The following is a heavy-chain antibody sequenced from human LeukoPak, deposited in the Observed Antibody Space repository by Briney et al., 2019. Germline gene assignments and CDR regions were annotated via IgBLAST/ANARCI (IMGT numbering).Heavy chain of an antibody. V-gene: IGHV4-39*07. CDR1: GGSISSGDHY. Sequence: SETLSLTCTVSGGSISSGDHYWSWIRQPPGKGLEWIGEINHSGSTNYNPSLKSRVTISVDTSKNQFSLKLSSVTAADTAVYYCARGVVVVAATRSYYYYYMDVWGKGTTVTVSS. CDR3: ARGVVVVAATRSYYYYYMDV. D-gene: IGHD2-15*01. CDR2: INHSGST. J-gene: IGHJ6*03.